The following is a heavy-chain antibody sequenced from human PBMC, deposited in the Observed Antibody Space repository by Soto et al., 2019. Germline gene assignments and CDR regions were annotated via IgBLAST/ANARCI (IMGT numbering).Heavy chain of an antibody. V-gene: IGHV3-7*01. Sequence: EVQVVESGGGLVQPGGSLRLSCAASGFTFSTYWMTWVRQTPGKGLEWVATINPDGSERYYVDSLKGRFTISRDNAKNSLYLQMISLRVEDTAVYYCTRARIDYWGQGTLVTVSS. CDR3: TRARIDY. CDR1: GFTFSTYW. CDR2: INPDGSER. J-gene: IGHJ4*02.